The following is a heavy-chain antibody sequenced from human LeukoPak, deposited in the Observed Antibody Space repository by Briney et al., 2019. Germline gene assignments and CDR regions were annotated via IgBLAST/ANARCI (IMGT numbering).Heavy chain of an antibody. V-gene: IGHV3-48*03. CDR3: ARRGPHDFDY. J-gene: IGHJ4*02. CDR2: IRSSGETT. CDR1: GFIFSNYD. Sequence: GGSLRLSCVASGFIFSNYDVNWVRQAPGKGLEWVSCIRSSGETTYHADSVKGRFTISRDNAQNSLYLQMNSLRAEDTAVYYCARRGPHDFDYWGQGTLVTVSS.